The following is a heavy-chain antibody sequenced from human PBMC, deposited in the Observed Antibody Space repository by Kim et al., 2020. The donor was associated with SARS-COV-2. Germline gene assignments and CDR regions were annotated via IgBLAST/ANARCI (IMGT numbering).Heavy chain of an antibody. V-gene: IGHV7-4-1*02. CDR1: GYTFTSYA. D-gene: IGHD3-3*01. Sequence: ASVKVSCKASGYTFTSYAMNWVRQAPGQGLEWMGWINTNTGNPTYAQGFTGRFVFSLDTSVSTAYLQISSLKAEDTAVYYCARTFDYDFWSGPTEYYYYGMDVWGQGTTVTVSS. CDR3: ARTFDYDFWSGPTEYYYYGMDV. J-gene: IGHJ6*02. CDR2: INTNTGNP.